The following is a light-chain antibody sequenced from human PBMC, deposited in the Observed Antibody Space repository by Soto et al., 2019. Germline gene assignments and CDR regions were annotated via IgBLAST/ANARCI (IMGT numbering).Light chain of an antibody. CDR2: GAS. CDR1: QDISTL. Sequence: DIQMTQSRSSVSASIGDTVTITCRASQDISTLLAWYQQKPGKAPKLLIYGASTLESGVPSRFSGRGSGTDFTLTISSLQPEDFATYFCQQADSFPLTFGGGTKVDIK. CDR3: QQADSFPLT. J-gene: IGKJ4*01. V-gene: IGKV1D-12*01.